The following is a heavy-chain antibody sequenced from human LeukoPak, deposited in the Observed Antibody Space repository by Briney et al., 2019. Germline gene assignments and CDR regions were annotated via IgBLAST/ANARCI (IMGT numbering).Heavy chain of an antibody. Sequence: PGRSLRLSCAASRFTFSYFAMHWVRQAPGKGLEWVAVLSDDGSNKFYADSVKGRFTISRDNSKNTLYLQINSLKAEDTAFYYCAKDPHSSSWYYFDSWGQGTLVTVSS. V-gene: IGHV3-30*18. CDR1: RFTFSYFA. CDR3: AKDPHSSSWYYFDS. J-gene: IGHJ4*02. D-gene: IGHD6-13*01. CDR2: LSDDGSNK.